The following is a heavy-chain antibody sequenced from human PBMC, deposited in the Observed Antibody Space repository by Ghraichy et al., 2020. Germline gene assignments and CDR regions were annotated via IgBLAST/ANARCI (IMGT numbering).Heavy chain of an antibody. Sequence: GGSLRLSCAASGFTFSSYAMSWVRQAPGKGLEWVSAISGSGGSTYYADSVKGRFTISRDNSKNTLYLQMNSLRAEDTAVYYCAKGSSSGYYYPYYCDYWGHVTLITVAS. CDR2: ISGSGGST. V-gene: IGHV3-23*01. CDR3: AKGSSSGYYYPYYCDY. J-gene: IGHJ4*01. CDR1: GFTFSSYA. D-gene: IGHD3-22*01.